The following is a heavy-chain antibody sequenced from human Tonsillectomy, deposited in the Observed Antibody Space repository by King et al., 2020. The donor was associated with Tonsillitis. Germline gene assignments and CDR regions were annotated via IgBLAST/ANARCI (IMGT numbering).Heavy chain of an antibody. CDR3: ARFRSTFDY. J-gene: IGHJ4*02. CDR2: IYHSGST. CDR1: GGSISSTNYY. V-gene: IGHV4-39*01. Sequence: QVQLQESGPGLVKPSETLSLTCTVSGGSISSTNYYWGWIRQPPGKGLEWIGSIYHSGSTYYNPSLKSRVAISVDRSKNQFSLKLNSVTAADTAFYYCARFRSTFDYWGQGTLVTVSS.